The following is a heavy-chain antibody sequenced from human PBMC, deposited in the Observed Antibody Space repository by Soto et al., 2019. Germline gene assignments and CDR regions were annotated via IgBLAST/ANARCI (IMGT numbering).Heavy chain of an antibody. D-gene: IGHD2-21*01. Sequence: KXPGSSVKVSCKASGGTFSSYAISWVRQAPGQGLEWMGGIIPIFGTANYAQKFQGRVXITADESTSTDYMELSSLRSEDTAVYYCASGLEMVKPYYYGMDVWGQGTTVTVSS. V-gene: IGHV1-69*01. J-gene: IGHJ6*02. CDR2: IIPIFGTA. CDR1: GGTFSSYA. CDR3: ASGLEMVKPYYYGMDV.